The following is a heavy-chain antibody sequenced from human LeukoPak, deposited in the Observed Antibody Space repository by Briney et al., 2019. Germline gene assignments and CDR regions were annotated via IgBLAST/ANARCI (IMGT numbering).Heavy chain of an antibody. J-gene: IGHJ3*02. CDR2: IYHSGST. D-gene: IGHD3-3*01. CDR1: GGSISSGGYY. Sequence: SQTLSLTCTVSGGSISSGGYYWSWIRQPPGKGLEWIGYIYHSGSTYYNPSLKGRVTISVDRSKNQFSLKLSSVTAADTAVYYCAREITIFGVASSGVFDIWGQGTMVTVSS. V-gene: IGHV4-30-2*01. CDR3: AREITIFGVASSGVFDI.